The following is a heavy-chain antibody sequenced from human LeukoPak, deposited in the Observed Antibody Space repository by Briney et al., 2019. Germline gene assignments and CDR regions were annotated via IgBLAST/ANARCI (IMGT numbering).Heavy chain of an antibody. Sequence: GGSLRLSCAASGFTFSSYAMSWVRQAPGKGLEWVSAISGSGGSTYCADSVKGRFTISRDNSKNTLYLQMNSLRAEDTAVYYCAKDPGEAVARPPPDYWGQGTLVTVSS. V-gene: IGHV3-23*01. J-gene: IGHJ4*02. CDR2: ISGSGGST. CDR1: GFTFSSYA. D-gene: IGHD6-19*01. CDR3: AKDPGEAVARPPPDY.